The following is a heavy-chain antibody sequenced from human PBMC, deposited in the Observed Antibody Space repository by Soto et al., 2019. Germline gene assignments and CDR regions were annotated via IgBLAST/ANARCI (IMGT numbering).Heavy chain of an antibody. CDR1: GGSISSSSYY. Sequence: PSETLSLTCTVSGGSISSSSYYGGWIRQPPGKGLEWIGSIYYSGSTYYNPSLKSRVTMSIDTSKNQFSLNLSSVTAADTAVYYCARTSGTALLHFWGQGTLVTVSS. D-gene: IGHD1-26*01. V-gene: IGHV4-39*01. J-gene: IGHJ4*02. CDR3: ARTSGTALLHF. CDR2: IYYSGST.